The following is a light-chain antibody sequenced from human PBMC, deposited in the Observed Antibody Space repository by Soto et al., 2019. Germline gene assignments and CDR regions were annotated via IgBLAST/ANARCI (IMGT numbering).Light chain of an antibody. V-gene: IGLV1-44*01. Sequence: QLVLTQPPSASGTPGQRVTISCSGSSSNIGDNTVNWYQQLPGTAPKLLIHSNNERPSGVPDRFSGSKSGTSASLAISGLQSEDEGDYYCAAWDDSLNGVVFGGGTKVTVL. J-gene: IGLJ2*01. CDR1: SSNIGDNT. CDR2: SNN. CDR3: AAWDDSLNGVV.